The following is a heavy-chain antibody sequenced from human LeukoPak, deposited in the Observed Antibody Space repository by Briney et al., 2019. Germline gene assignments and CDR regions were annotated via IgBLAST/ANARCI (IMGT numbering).Heavy chain of an antibody. J-gene: IGHJ4*02. CDR3: ARSTAAGSTSYFDY. Sequence: ASVKVSCKASGYTLTGYYMHWVRQAPGQGREGMGGFDPEDGETIYAQKFQGRVTMTEDTSTDTAYMELSSLRSEDTAVYYCARSTAAGSTSYFDYWGQGTLVTVSS. CDR2: FDPEDGET. D-gene: IGHD6-13*01. CDR1: GYTLTGYY. V-gene: IGHV1-24*01.